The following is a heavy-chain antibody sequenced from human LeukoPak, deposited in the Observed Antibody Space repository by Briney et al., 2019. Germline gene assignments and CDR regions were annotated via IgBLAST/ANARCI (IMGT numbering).Heavy chain of an antibody. CDR1: GFTFSSYA. Sequence: GGSLRLSCAASGFTFSSYAMSWVRQAPGKGLEWVSAISGSGGSTYYADSVKGRFTISRDNSKNTLYLQMNSLRAEDTAVYYCAGLPVNEDAFDIWGQGTMVTVSS. V-gene: IGHV3-23*01. CDR2: ISGSGGST. J-gene: IGHJ3*02. D-gene: IGHD4-17*01. CDR3: AGLPVNEDAFDI.